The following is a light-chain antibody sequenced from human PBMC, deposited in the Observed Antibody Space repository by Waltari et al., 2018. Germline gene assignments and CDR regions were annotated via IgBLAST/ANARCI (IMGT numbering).Light chain of an antibody. J-gene: IGKJ1*01. Sequence: DIQMTQSPSSLSASVGDRVTITCRESQTISIYLNWYQQKPGKAPTRLIYATTSLQNGVPSRFSGSGSETDFTLTISSLQPEDFATYYCQQSYSTPPWTFGQGTKVEIK. CDR1: QTISIY. CDR3: QQSYSTPPWT. CDR2: ATT. V-gene: IGKV1-39*01.